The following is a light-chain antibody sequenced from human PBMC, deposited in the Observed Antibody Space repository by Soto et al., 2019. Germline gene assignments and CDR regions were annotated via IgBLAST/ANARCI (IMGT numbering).Light chain of an antibody. J-gene: IGKJ2*01. V-gene: IGKV1-5*01. CDR3: QQYSTHST. CDR2: DVS. CDR1: QSISRW. Sequence: DIQMTQSPSTLSASVGDRVTITCRASQSISRWLAWYQLKPGKAPKLLIYDVSNLQSGVPSRFSGSGSGAEFTLSIGSLQSDDDAIYYCQQYSTHSTFGQGNKLEI.